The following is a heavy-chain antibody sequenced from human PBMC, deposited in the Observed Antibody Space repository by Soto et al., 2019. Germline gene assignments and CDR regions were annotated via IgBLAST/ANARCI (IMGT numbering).Heavy chain of an antibody. CDR1: GGSISSSSYY. Sequence: QLQLQESGPGLVKPSETLSLTCTVSGGSISSSSYYWGWIRQPPGKGLEWIGSIYYSGSTYYNPSLKIRVTISVDSSKNQFSLKLISVPAADTAVYYCARRSGYYYYYYMDVWGKGTTVTVSS. J-gene: IGHJ6*03. CDR2: IYYSGST. CDR3: ARRSGYYYYYYMDV. V-gene: IGHV4-39*01. D-gene: IGHD3-10*01.